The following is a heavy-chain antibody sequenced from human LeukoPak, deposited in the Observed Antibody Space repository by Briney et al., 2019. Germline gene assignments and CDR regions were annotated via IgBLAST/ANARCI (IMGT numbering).Heavy chain of an antibody. CDR2: INHSGST. Sequence: PSETLSLTCAVYGGSFSGYYWSWIRQPPGKGLEWIGEINHSGSTSYNPSLRSRVTISVDTSKNQFSLKLSSVTAADTAVYYCASWGGSYMGAFDIWGQGTMVTVSS. CDR3: ASWGGSYMGAFDI. V-gene: IGHV4-34*01. D-gene: IGHD1-26*01. CDR1: GGSFSGYY. J-gene: IGHJ3*02.